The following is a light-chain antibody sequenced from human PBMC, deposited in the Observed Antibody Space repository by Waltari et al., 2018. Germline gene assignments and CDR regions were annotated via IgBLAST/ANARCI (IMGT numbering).Light chain of an antibody. V-gene: IGLV7-43*01. CDR3: LLYYGGAVV. CDR2: ITS. CDR1: TLTVTSGHY. Sequence: QTVVTQEPSLTVSPGGTVTLTYASSTLTVTSGHYPNWSQQKPGQAPRALIYITSNNHPWTPARFSGSLLGGKAALTLSGVQPVDEAEYYCLLYYGGAVVFGGGTKLTVL. J-gene: IGLJ2*01.